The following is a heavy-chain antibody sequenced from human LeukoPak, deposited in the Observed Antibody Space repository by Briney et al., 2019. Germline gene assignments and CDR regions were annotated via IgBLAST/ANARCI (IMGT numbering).Heavy chain of an antibody. CDR2: VYYSGRT. CDR1: GGSVSSDSYY. Sequence: KSSETLSLTCTVSGGSVSSDSYYWTWIRQPPGKGLEWIGYVYYSGRTNYNPTLKSRVTISVDTSKNQSSLRLNSVTAADTALYYCVRETATYYYDSAGYYRQSEVFDVWGQGTKVTVSS. CDR3: VRETATYYYDSAGYYRQSEVFDV. D-gene: IGHD3-22*01. V-gene: IGHV4-61*01. J-gene: IGHJ3*01.